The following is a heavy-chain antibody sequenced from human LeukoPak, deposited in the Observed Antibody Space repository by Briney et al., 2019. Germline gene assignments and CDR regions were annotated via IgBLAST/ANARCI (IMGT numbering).Heavy chain of an antibody. D-gene: IGHD5-12*01. CDR3: ASSTSGYATYDY. Sequence: GGSLRLSCAASGFTFSSYGMHWVRQAPGKGLEWVAVIWYDGSNKYYADSVRGRFTISRDNSKNTLYLQMSSLRAEDTAVYYCASSTSGYATYDYWGQGTLVTVSS. CDR1: GFTFSSYG. J-gene: IGHJ4*02. V-gene: IGHV3-33*01. CDR2: IWYDGSNK.